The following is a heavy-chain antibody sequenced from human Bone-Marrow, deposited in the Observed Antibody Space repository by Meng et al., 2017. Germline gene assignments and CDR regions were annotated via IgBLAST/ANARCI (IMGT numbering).Heavy chain of an antibody. Sequence: SVKVSCKASGGTFSSYAISWVRQAPGQGLEWMGGIIPIFGTANYAQKFQGRVTITADESTSTAYMELSSLRSEDTAVYYCARLIRGVDTGMPGNNDAFDIWGQGTMVTVSS. CDR3: ARLIRGVDTGMPGNNDAFDI. J-gene: IGHJ3*02. D-gene: IGHD5-18*01. V-gene: IGHV1-69*13. CDR1: GGTFSSYA. CDR2: IIPIFGTA.